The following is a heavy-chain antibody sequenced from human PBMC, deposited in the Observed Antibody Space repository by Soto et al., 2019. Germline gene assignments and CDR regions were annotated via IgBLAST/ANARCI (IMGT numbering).Heavy chain of an antibody. J-gene: IGHJ6*02. Sequence: QVQLQESGPGLLKASETLSLTCSVSGGSVRSGNHFWNWIRQPPGMGLEWLGYMYYTGVTNYNPSLKSRFSMSVDTSKDQFSLNLTSLTAADTAVYYCARGGEPLGYYGLDVWGQGTTVTVSS. CDR1: GGSVRSGNHF. CDR3: ARGGEPLGYYGLDV. V-gene: IGHV4-61*01. CDR2: MYYTGVT.